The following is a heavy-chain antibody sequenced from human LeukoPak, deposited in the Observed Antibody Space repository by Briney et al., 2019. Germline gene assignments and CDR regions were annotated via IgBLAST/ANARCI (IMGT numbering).Heavy chain of an antibody. CDR1: GYTFTSYD. CDR3: ARAPSVASHHGGFGHYGMDV. Sequence: GASVKVSCKASGYTFTSYDINWVRQATGQGLEWMGWMNPNSGNTGYAQKFQGRVTMTRNTSISTAYMELSSLRSEDTAVYYCARAPSVASHHGGFGHYGMDVWGQGTTVTVSS. V-gene: IGHV1-8*01. D-gene: IGHD6-19*01. J-gene: IGHJ6*02. CDR2: MNPNSGNT.